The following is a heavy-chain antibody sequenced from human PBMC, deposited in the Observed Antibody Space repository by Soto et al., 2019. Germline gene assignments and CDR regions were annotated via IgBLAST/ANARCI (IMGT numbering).Heavy chain of an antibody. J-gene: IGHJ4*02. CDR3: ARAPKAAAFDY. CDR1: GYTFTSYY. D-gene: IGHD2-15*01. CDR2: INPSGGST. V-gene: IGHV1-46*01. Sequence: QVQLVQSGAEVKKPGASVKVSCKASGYTFTSYYMHWVRQAPGQGLEWMGIINPSGGSTSYAQKFQGRVTMIRDTSTSTVYMELSSLRSEDTAVYYCARAPKAAAFDYWGQGTLVTVSS.